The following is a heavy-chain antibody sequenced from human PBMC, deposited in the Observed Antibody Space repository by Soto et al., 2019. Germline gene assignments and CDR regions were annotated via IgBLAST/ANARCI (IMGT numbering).Heavy chain of an antibody. Sequence: EVQLLESGGGLVQPGGSLRLSCAASGFTFSSYAMKWVRQAPGKGREWVSLIGESGTPTYYADSVKGRFTISRDNSGNKLFLEMYSLRAEDTAVYYCARYIPGVRYYGMDVWGQGTTVTVSS. J-gene: IGHJ6*02. CDR3: ARYIPGVRYYGMDV. D-gene: IGHD2-2*01. CDR1: GFTFSSYA. V-gene: IGHV3-23*01. CDR2: IGESGTPT.